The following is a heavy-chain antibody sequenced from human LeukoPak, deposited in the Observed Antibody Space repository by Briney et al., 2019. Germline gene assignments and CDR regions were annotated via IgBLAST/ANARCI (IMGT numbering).Heavy chain of an antibody. Sequence: GGPLILSYAACGCTFSYYYMSLIHQPPGKGLEWVSYISSSGSTIYYADSVKDRFIISRDNAKNSLYLQINSRRAEYTAVCYCAGGGQEWELIQGVFDYWGQGTLVTVSS. CDR2: ISSSGSTI. D-gene: IGHD1-26*01. CDR3: AGGGQEWELIQGVFDY. V-gene: IGHV3-11*01. J-gene: IGHJ4*02. CDR1: GCTFSYYY.